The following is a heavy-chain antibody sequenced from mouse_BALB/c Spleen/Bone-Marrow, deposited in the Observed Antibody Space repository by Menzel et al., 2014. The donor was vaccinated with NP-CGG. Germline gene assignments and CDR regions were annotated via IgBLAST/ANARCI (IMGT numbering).Heavy chain of an antibody. CDR1: GFNIKDPY. CDR3: APYYYGRWFTY. V-gene: IGHV14-3*02. D-gene: IGHD1-1*01. CDR2: IDPANGNT. Sequence: SGAELVKPGASVKLSCTASGFNIKDPYMHWVKQRPEQGLEWTGRIDPANGNTKYDPKFQGKATITAGTSSNTAYLQLSSLTSEDTAVYYCAPYYYGRWFTYWGQGTLVTVSA. J-gene: IGHJ3*01.